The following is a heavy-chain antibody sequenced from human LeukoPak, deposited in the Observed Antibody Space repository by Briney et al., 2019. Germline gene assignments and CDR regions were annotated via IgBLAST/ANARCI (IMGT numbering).Heavy chain of an antibody. J-gene: IGHJ4*02. CDR2: IYYSGST. CDR3: AGLSVGGYIAAAGTPGY. Sequence: PSETLSLTCTVSGGSISSSSYYWGWIRQPPGKGLEWIGSIYYSGSTYYNPSLKSRVTISVDTSKNQFSLKLSSVTAADTAVYYCAGLSVGGYIAAAGTPGYWGQGTLVTVSS. CDR1: GGSISSSSYY. V-gene: IGHV4-39*01. D-gene: IGHD6-13*01.